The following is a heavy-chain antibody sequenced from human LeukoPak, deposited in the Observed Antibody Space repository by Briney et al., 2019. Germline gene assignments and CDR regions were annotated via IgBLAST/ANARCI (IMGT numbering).Heavy chain of an antibody. V-gene: IGHV4-4*07. CDR3: ARDFRRITMVRGVIGYYYGMDV. Sequence: SETLSLTCTVSGGSISSYYWSWIRQPVGKGLEWIGRIYTSGSTNYNPSLKSRVTMSVDTSKNQFSLKLSSVTAADTAVYYCARDFRRITMVRGVIGYYYGMDVWGQGTTVTVSS. D-gene: IGHD3-10*01. J-gene: IGHJ6*02. CDR2: IYTSGST. CDR1: GGSISSYY.